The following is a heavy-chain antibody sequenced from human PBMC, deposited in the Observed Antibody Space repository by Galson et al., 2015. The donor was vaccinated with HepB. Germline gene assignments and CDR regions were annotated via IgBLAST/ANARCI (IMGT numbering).Heavy chain of an antibody. CDR2: IYRNGLTI. Sequence: LRLSCAASGFVFSAYSMTWVRQAPGKGLEWVSYIYRNGLTIYYADSVKGRFTISRDNAKNSLYLQMNSPRAEDTAVYYCARDSGITGADDYWGQGTLVTVSS. J-gene: IGHJ4*02. V-gene: IGHV3-48*01. CDR1: GFVFSAYS. CDR3: ARDSGITGADDY. D-gene: IGHD1-14*01.